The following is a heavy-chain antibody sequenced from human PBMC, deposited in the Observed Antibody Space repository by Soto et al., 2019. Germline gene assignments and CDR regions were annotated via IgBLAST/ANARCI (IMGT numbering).Heavy chain of an antibody. D-gene: IGHD5-18*01. Sequence: EVQLVESGGGLVQPEGSLRLSCAASGFTLSSYWMHWVRQAPGKGLVWVSRINSDGSGTSYADSVKGRFTISRDNAKNTLYLQMNSLRAEDTAVYYCARGGGYSYVLWDYWGQGTLVTVSS. V-gene: IGHV3-74*01. CDR2: INSDGSGT. J-gene: IGHJ4*02. CDR1: GFTLSSYW. CDR3: ARGGGYSYVLWDY.